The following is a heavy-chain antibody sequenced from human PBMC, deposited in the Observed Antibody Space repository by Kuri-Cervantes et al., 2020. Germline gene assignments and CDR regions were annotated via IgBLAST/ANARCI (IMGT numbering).Heavy chain of an antibody. CDR2: IFHGGTT. CDR1: GGSISSGGFS. D-gene: IGHD1-20*01. J-gene: IGHJ5*02. CDR3: ARDHRYNWNDGRWFDP. V-gene: IGHV4-30-2*01. Sequence: SETLSLTCAVSGGSISSGGFSWSWIRQTPGRGLEWIGYIFHGGTTTYNPSLKSRLTISVDRTKNQFSLKLNSVTAADTAMYYCARDHRYNWNDGRWFDPWGQGTLVTASS.